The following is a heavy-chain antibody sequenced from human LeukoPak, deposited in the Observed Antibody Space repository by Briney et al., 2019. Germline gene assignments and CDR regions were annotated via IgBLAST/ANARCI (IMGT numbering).Heavy chain of an antibody. CDR3: ARAYGSGSLAYYFDY. V-gene: IGHV3-23*01. D-gene: IGHD3-10*01. CDR2: ISGSGGST. J-gene: IGHJ4*02. CDR1: GFTFSSYA. Sequence: GGSLRLSCAASGFTFSSYAMSWVRQAPGKGLEWVSAISGSGGSTYYADSVKGRFTISRDNSKNTLYLQMNSLRAEDTAVYYCARAYGSGSLAYYFDYWGQGTLVTVSS.